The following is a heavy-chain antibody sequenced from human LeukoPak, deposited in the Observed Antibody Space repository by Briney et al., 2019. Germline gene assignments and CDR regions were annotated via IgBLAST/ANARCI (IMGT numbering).Heavy chain of an antibody. Sequence: SQTLSLTCTVSGGSISSGSYYRSWIRQPAGKGLEWIGRIYTSGSTNYNPSLKSRVTISVDTSKNQFSLKLSSVTAADTAVYYCAREGGYCSSTSCSYNWFDPWGQGTLVTVSS. V-gene: IGHV4-61*02. D-gene: IGHD2-2*01. J-gene: IGHJ5*02. CDR2: IYTSGST. CDR3: AREGGYCSSTSCSYNWFDP. CDR1: GGSISSGSYY.